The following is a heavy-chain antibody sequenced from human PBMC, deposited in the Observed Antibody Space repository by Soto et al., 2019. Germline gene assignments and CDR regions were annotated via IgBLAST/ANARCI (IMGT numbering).Heavy chain of an antibody. Sequence: GGSLRLSCAASGFTFSNSAMHWVRQAPGKGLEWVAVISFDGNNKYYVGSVKGRFTISRDNSKNTLYLQMNSLRAEDTAVYYCARDRVLAGIGEVDYWGQGTLVTVSS. J-gene: IGHJ4*02. CDR2: ISFDGNNK. CDR1: GFTFSNSA. CDR3: ARDRVLAGIGEVDY. D-gene: IGHD6-19*01. V-gene: IGHV3-30-3*01.